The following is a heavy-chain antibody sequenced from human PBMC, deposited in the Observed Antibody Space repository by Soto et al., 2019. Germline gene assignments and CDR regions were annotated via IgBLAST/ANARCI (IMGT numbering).Heavy chain of an antibody. CDR2: IYYSGST. V-gene: IGHV4-59*08. CDR1: GGSISSYY. CDR3: ARASNDFWGGSHFYSYYMDV. Sequence: SETLSLTCTVSGGSISSYYWSWIRQPPGKGLEWIGYIYYSGSTNYNPSLKSRVTISVDTSKNQFSLKLSSVTAADTAVYYCARASNDFWGGSHFYSYYMDVWGKGTTVTVSS. J-gene: IGHJ6*03. D-gene: IGHD3-3*01.